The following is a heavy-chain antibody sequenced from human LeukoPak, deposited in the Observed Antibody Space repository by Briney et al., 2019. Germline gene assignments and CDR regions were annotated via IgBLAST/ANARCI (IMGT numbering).Heavy chain of an antibody. Sequence: GGSLRLSCAASGFTFISYAMSWVRQAPGKGLEWVSTISGSGGNTYYADSVKGRFTISRDDSKNTLYLQMNSLRAEDTAVYYCAKSYSGWGAFDIWGQGTMVTVSS. CDR1: GFTFISYA. D-gene: IGHD6-19*01. CDR3: AKSYSGWGAFDI. CDR2: ISGSGGNT. V-gene: IGHV3-23*01. J-gene: IGHJ3*02.